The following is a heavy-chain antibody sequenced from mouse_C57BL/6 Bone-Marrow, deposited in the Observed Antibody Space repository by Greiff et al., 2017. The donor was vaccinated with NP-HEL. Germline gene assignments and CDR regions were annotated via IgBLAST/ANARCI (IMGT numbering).Heavy chain of an antibody. CDR3: ARRTVPHWYFDV. CDR2: ISNGGGST. CDR1: GFTFSDYY. D-gene: IGHD1-1*01. V-gene: IGHV5-12*01. J-gene: IGHJ1*03. Sequence: EVHLVESGGGLVQPGGSLKLSCAASGFTFSDYYMYWVRQTPEKRLEWVAYISNGGGSTYYPDTVKGRFTISRDNAKNTLYLQMSRLKSEDTAMYYCARRTVPHWYFDVWGTGTTVTVSS.